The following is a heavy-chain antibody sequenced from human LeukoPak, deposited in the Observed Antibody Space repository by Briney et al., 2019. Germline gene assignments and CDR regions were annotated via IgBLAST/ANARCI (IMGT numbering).Heavy chain of an antibody. CDR2: ISSSSSYI. CDR1: GFTFSSYA. J-gene: IGHJ3*02. CDR3: ARGVHQGAFDI. D-gene: IGHD2-2*01. Sequence: PGGSLRLSCAASGFTFSSYAMSWVRQAPGKGLEWVSSISSSSSYIYYADSVKGRFTISRDNAKNSLYLQMNSLRAEDTAVYYCARGVHQGAFDIWGQGTMVTVSS. V-gene: IGHV3-21*01.